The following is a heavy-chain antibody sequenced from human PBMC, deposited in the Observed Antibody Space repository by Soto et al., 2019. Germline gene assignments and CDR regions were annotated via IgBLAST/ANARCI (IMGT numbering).Heavy chain of an antibody. CDR1: GITFSAYS. CDR2: ISFARNII. V-gene: IGHV3-48*01. J-gene: IGHJ4*02. D-gene: IGHD3-22*01. Sequence: GGSLRLSCGASGITFSAYSMNWVRQAPGKGLEWVSYISFARNIIHYTDSVKGRFTISRDNAKNSLYLQMESLKTEDTAVYYCPTDPVPMIVVVPASARGQKPWVTFSP. CDR3: PTDPVPMIVVVPASA.